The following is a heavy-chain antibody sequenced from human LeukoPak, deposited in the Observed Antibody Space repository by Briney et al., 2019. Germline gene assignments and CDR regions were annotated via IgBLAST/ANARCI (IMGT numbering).Heavy chain of an antibody. D-gene: IGHD6-13*01. CDR1: GYTFTSYD. Sequence: ASVKVSCKASGYTFTSYDINWVRQATGQGLEWMGWMNPNSGNTGYAQKFQGRVTMTRNTSISTAYMELSSLRSEDTAVYYCARVMGVSIAAAGTLHYYYMDVWGKGTTVTVSS. V-gene: IGHV1-8*01. CDR3: ARVMGVSIAAAGTLHYYYMDV. J-gene: IGHJ6*03. CDR2: MNPNSGNT.